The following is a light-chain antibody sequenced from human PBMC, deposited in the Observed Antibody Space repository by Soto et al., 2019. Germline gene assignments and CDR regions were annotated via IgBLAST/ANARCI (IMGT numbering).Light chain of an antibody. CDR2: SAS. V-gene: IGKV1-39*01. CDR1: QSMSDS. J-gene: IGKJ2*01. Sequence: DIQLTQSPSSLSASVGDRVTITCRASQSMSDSLNWYQQKSGQAPKLLIYSASNLESGVPSRFSGGGSGTDFTLTISSLQPEDFGTYFCQQSYSNSYTSGQGTTLEIK. CDR3: QQSYSNSYT.